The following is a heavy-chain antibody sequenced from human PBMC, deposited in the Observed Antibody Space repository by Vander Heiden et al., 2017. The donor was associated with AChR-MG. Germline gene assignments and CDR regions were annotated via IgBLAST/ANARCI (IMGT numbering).Heavy chain of an antibody. CDR2: INAGNGNT. CDR3: ARVGGVVVPAAIPAFDI. J-gene: IGHJ3*02. D-gene: IGHD2-2*01. V-gene: IGHV1-3*01. Sequence: QVQLVQSGAAAKKPGASVQVSCKASGYTFTSYDMQWVRQPPGQRLEWMGWINAGNGNTKYSQKFQGRVTITRDTSASTAYMELSSLRSEDTAVYYCARVGGVVVPAAIPAFDIWGQGTMVTVSS. CDR1: GYTFTSYD.